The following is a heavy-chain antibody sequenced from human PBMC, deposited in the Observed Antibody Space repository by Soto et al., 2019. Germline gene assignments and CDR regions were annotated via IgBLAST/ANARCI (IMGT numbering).Heavy chain of an antibody. V-gene: IGHV2-70*13. CDR3: ARSIRGPRRFNGMDV. Sequence: SGPTLVNPTQTLTLTCTFSGFSLTSPGMCVSWIRQPPGKALEWLALIERDDDDKYYSTSLKTRLTISKDTRKNQVVLTMANKDPADTGTYDRARSIRGPRRFNGMDVWGQGTTVTVSS. CDR1: GFSLTSPGMC. D-gene: IGHD1-20*01. CDR2: IERDDDDK. J-gene: IGHJ6*02.